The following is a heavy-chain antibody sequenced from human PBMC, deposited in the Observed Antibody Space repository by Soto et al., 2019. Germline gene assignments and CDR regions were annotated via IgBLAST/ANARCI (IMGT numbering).Heavy chain of an antibody. Sequence: GESLKISCKGSGYSFTNYWIGWVRQMPGKGLEWMGIIYPGDSDTRYSPSFQGQVTISADKSISTAYLQWNSLKTSDTAMYYCANYWRSGYYYYFDNWGQGTLVTVSS. CDR2: IYPGDSDT. CDR1: GYSFTNYW. V-gene: IGHV5-51*01. J-gene: IGHJ4*02. D-gene: IGHD3-22*01. CDR3: ANYWRSGYYYYFDN.